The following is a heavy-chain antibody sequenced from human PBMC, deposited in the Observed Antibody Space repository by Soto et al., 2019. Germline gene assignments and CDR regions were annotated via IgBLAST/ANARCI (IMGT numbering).Heavy chain of an antibody. D-gene: IGHD3-10*01. V-gene: IGHV3-66*01. J-gene: IGHJ4*02. CDR2: IYAGGTT. CDR1: GSTVSSNY. CDR3: ARDYYGSGSYYKY. Sequence: GGSLRLSCAASGSTVSSNYMSWVRQAPGKGLEWVSVIYAGGTTNYADSVKGRFTISRDNSKNTLYLHMNSLRAEDTAVYYCARDYYGSGSYYKYWGQGTLVTVSS.